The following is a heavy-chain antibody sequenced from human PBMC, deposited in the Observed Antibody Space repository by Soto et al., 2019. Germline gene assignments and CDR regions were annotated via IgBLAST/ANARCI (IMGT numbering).Heavy chain of an antibody. V-gene: IGHV1-3*01. Sequence: QVQLVQSGAEVKKPGASVKVSCKASGYTFTSYAMHWVRQAPGQRLEWMGWINAGNGNTKYSQKFQGRVTITRDTSASTAYIELSSLRSEDTAVYYCARAPLLLWFGELSFDPWGQGTLVTVSS. CDR2: INAGNGNT. CDR1: GYTFTSYA. J-gene: IGHJ5*02. CDR3: ARAPLLLWFGELSFDP. D-gene: IGHD3-10*01.